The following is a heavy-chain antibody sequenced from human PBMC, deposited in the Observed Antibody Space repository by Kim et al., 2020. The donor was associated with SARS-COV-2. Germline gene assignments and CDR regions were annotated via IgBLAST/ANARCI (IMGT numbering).Heavy chain of an antibody. CDR3: ATGIAAAGTRYFQH. Sequence: AQKFQGRVTMTRDTSISTAYMELSRLRSDDTAVYYCATGIAAAGTRYFQHWGQGTLVTVSS. D-gene: IGHD6-13*01. J-gene: IGHJ1*01. V-gene: IGHV1-2*02.